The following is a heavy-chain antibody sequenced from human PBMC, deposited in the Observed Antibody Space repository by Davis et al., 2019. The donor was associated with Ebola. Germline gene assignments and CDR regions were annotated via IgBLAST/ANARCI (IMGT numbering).Heavy chain of an antibody. V-gene: IGHV3-53*01. J-gene: IGHJ4*02. CDR2: MYSSGAT. Sequence: PGGSLRLSCAASGFTVSNSYMTWVRQAPGKGLEWVTVMYSSGATHYADSVKGRFTFSRDNSNNTLYLQMNSLRAEDTAVYYCARVSVIATGGWWNDDYWGQGTLVTVSS. CDR1: GFTVSNSY. D-gene: IGHD2-21*01. CDR3: ARVSVIATGGWWNDDY.